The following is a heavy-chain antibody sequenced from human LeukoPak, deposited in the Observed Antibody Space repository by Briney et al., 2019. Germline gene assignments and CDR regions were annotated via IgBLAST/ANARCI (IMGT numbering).Heavy chain of an antibody. J-gene: IGHJ4*02. V-gene: IGHV3-33*06. D-gene: IGHD2/OR15-2a*01. CDR2: IWSDGGNK. Sequence: SGGSLRLSCVASGFTFSNYGMHWVRQAPGKGLEWVAVIWSDGGNKFYRDSVKGRFTISRDNSKNTLYLQMSSLSAEDTAVYYCAKGSTTFDYWGQGTLVTVSS. CDR3: AKGSTTFDY. CDR1: GFTFSNYG.